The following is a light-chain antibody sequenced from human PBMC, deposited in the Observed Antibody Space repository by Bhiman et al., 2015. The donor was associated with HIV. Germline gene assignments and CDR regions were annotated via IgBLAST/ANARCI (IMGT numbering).Light chain of an antibody. CDR1: SGSIAHNY. V-gene: IGLV6-57*01. J-gene: IGLJ2*01. Sequence: QSVSESPGKTVTISCTRTSGSIAHNYVQWYQQRPGSSPTTVIYEDDRRPSGVPDRFSGSIDSSSNSAFLTISGLKTEDEADYYCQSYDSSNHEVVFGGGTKLTVL. CDR2: EDD. CDR3: QSYDSSNHEVV.